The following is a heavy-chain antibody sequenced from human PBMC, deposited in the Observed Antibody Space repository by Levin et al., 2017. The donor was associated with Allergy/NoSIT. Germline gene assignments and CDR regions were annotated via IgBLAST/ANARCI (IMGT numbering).Heavy chain of an antibody. CDR1: GFPFSSYS. V-gene: IGHV3-21*01. D-gene: IGHD4-17*01. J-gene: IGHJ6*02. CDR3: ARDGGGTVTTLNYGMDV. CDR2: ISSSSSYI. Sequence: LSLTCAASGFPFSSYSMNWVRQAPGKGLEWVSSISSSSSYIYYADSVKGRFTISRDNAKNSLYLQMNSLRAEDTAVYYCARDGGGTVTTLNYGMDVWGQGTTVTVSS.